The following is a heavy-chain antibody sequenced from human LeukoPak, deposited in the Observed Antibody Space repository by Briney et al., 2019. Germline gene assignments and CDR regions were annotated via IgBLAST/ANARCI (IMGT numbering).Heavy chain of an antibody. Sequence: SETLSLTCTVTGGSFSTYYWSWIRQPPGKGLEWIGHFYYSGSTNYNPSLKSRVTISVDTSRNQFSLKLTSVTTADTAVYYCARGQGGNYYLNYFDYWGQGALVTVSS. D-gene: IGHD1-26*01. J-gene: IGHJ4*02. CDR2: FYYSGST. V-gene: IGHV4-59*01. CDR3: ARGQGGNYYLNYFDY. CDR1: GGSFSTYY.